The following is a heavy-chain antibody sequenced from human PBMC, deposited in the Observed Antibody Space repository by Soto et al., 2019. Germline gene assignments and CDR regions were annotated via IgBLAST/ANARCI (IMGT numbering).Heavy chain of an antibody. CDR3: ARGYDFWSGYYYPYGMAV. J-gene: IGHJ6*02. CDR1: GFTVSSNY. V-gene: IGHV3-30-3*01. D-gene: IGHD3-3*01. Sequence: PGGSLRLSCAASGFTVSSNYMSWVRQAPGKGLEWVAVISYDGSNKNYADSVKGRFTIPRDNSKNTLYLQMNSLRAEDTAVYYCARGYDFWSGYYYPYGMAVWGQGTTVTVSS. CDR2: ISYDGSNK.